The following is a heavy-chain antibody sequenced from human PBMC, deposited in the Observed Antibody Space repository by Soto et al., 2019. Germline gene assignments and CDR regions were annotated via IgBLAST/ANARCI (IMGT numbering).Heavy chain of an antibody. V-gene: IGHV5-10-1*01. CDR3: ARRYCSSTRRPSNYYAIDV. CDR2: MDPSDAYT. D-gene: IGHD2-2*01. J-gene: IGHJ6*02. CDR1: GYSFSSYW. Sequence: GESLKISCKGFGYSFSSYWISWVRQMPGKGLEGMGRMDPSDAYTNYSPSFQGQVTISTDKSISTAYLQWSSLGASDTAMYYCARRYCSSTRRPSNYYAIDVWGQGTPVTVSS.